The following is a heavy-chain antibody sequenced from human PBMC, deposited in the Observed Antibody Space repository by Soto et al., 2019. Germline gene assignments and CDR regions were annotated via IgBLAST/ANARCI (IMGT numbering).Heavy chain of an antibody. CDR3: ARDGGFLEWLASMDV. D-gene: IGHD3-3*01. V-gene: IGHV3-33*01. CDR1: GFTFSSYG. CDR2: IWYDGSNK. Sequence: ESGGGVVQPGRSLRLSCAASGFTFSSYGMHWVRQAPGKGLEWVAVIWYDGSNKYYADSVKGRFTISRDNSKNTLYLQMNSLRAEDTAVYYCARDGGFLEWLASMDVWGQGTTVTVSS. J-gene: IGHJ6*02.